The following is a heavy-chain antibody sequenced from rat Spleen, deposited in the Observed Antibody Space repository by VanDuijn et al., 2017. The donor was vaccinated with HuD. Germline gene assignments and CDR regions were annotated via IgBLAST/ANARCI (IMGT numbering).Heavy chain of an antibody. D-gene: IGHD1-9*01. V-gene: IGHV5-29*01. Sequence: EVQLVESDGGLVQPGRSLKLSCAASGFTLSDHYMAWVRQAPTKGLEWVAAISYDGITTYYRDSVRGRFTISSDNAKTTLYLQMDSLRSEDTATYYCARHGYNSYFDYWGQGVMVTVSS. CDR3: ARHGYNSYFDY. J-gene: IGHJ2*01. CDR2: ISYDGITT. CDR1: GFTLSDHY.